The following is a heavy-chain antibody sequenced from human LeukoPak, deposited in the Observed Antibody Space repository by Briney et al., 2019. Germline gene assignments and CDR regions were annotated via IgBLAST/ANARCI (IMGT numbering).Heavy chain of an antibody. V-gene: IGHV3-48*02. D-gene: IGHD1-26*01. Sequence: GGSLRLSCAASGFTFSGYAMTWVRQAPGKGLEWVSYISDSSSSIYYADSVKGRFTVSRDNAKNSLYLQMNSLRDQDTAVYYCAIDAWELPLDAFDIWGQGTLVTVSS. CDR3: AIDAWELPLDAFDI. CDR2: ISDSSSSI. J-gene: IGHJ3*02. CDR1: GFTFSGYA.